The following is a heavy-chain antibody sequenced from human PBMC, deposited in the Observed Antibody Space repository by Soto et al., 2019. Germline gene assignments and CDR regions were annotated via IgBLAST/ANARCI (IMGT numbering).Heavy chain of an antibody. D-gene: IGHD3-3*01. CDR1: GYTFTSYY. J-gene: IGHJ6*02. Sequence: GASVKVSCTASGYTFTSYYMHWVRQAPGQGLEWMGIINPSGGSTSYAQKFQGRVTMTRDTSTSTVYMELSSLRSEDTAVYYCASNNVNYDFWSGSQKHYYYYYGMDVWGQGTTVTVSS. V-gene: IGHV1-46*01. CDR3: ASNNVNYDFWSGSQKHYYYYYGMDV. CDR2: INPSGGST.